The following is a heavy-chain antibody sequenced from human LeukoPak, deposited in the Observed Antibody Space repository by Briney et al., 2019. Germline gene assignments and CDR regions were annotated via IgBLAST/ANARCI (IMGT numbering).Heavy chain of an antibody. V-gene: IGHV4-59*01. CDR1: GVSISSYD. CDR3: ARGGPDFWSGYRLYGMDV. D-gene: IGHD3-3*01. J-gene: IGHJ6*02. CDR2: IYYSGST. Sequence: SETLSLTCTVSGVSISSYDWSWIRQPPGKGLEWIGYIYYSGSTNYNPSLKSRVTISVDTSKNQFSLKLSSVTAADTAVYYCARGGPDFWSGYRLYGMDVWGQGTTVTVSS.